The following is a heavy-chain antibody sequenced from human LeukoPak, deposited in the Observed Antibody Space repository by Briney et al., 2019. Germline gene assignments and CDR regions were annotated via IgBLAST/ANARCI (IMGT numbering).Heavy chain of an antibody. Sequence: PSETLSLTCAVSGGSISSSKWWSWVRQPPGKGLEWIGEIYHSGSTNYSPSLRSRVTTSVDTSKSQFSLKLTSVTAADAAVYYCARASIYGGYWYFDLWGRGTLVTVSS. CDR3: ARASIYGGYWYFDL. CDR1: GGSISSSKW. J-gene: IGHJ2*01. V-gene: IGHV4-4*02. CDR2: IYHSGST. D-gene: IGHD4-23*01.